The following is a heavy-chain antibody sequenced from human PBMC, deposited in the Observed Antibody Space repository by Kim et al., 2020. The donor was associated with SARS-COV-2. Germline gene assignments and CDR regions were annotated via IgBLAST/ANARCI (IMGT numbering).Heavy chain of an antibody. CDR2: IKSKTDGGTT. V-gene: IGHV3-15*01. CDR1: GFTFSNAW. Sequence: GGSLRLSCAASGFTFSNAWMSWVRQAPGKGLEWVGRIKSKTDGGTTDYAAPVKGRVTTSRDDSKNTLYLQMNSLKTEDTAVYYCTSPRPDCTNGVCYSYYYYCGMGVWGQGTTVPVSS. D-gene: IGHD2-8*01. CDR3: TSPRPDCTNGVCYSYYYYCGMGV. J-gene: IGHJ6*02.